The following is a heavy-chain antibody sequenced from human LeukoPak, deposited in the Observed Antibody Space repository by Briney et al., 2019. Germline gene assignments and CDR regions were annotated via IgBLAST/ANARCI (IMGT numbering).Heavy chain of an antibody. CDR3: ARDGSGLAVRGWFDF. CDR2: IWNDGSNE. D-gene: IGHD3-10*01. CDR1: GFTFNKYG. J-gene: IGHJ5*01. Sequence: GGSLRLSCVASGFTFNKYGIHWVRQAPGRGLEWVAVIWNDGSNEYYADSVKGRLAISRDNDKNTVNLQMNSLRAEDTAVYYCARDGSGLAVRGWFDFWGQGTLVTVSS. V-gene: IGHV3-33*01.